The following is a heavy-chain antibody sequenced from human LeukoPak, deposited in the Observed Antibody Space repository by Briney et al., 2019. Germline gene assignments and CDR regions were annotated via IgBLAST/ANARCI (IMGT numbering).Heavy chain of an antibody. CDR2: IRYDGSNK. J-gene: IGHJ4*02. D-gene: IGHD3-22*01. CDR3: AKDTPNHGYYDSSGYYDGSYFDY. CDR1: GFTFSSYG. V-gene: IGHV3-30*02. Sequence: PGGSLRLSCAASGFTFSSYGMHWVRQAPGKGLEWVAFIRYDGSNKYYADSVKGRFTISRDNSKNTLYLQMNSLRAEDTAVYYCAKDTPNHGYYDSSGYYDGSYFDYWGQGTLVTVSS.